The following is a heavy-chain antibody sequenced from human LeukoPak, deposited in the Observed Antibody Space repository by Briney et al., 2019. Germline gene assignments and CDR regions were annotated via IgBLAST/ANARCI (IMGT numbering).Heavy chain of an antibody. D-gene: IGHD2-21*02. Sequence: PSETLSLTCTVSGGSISSYYWSWIRQPPGKGLEWIGYIYYSGSTNYNPSLKSRVTISVDTSKNQFSLKLSSVTAADTAVYYCAREPYCGGDCSDYFDYWGQGTLVTVSS. V-gene: IGHV4-59*01. CDR1: GGSISSYY. J-gene: IGHJ4*02. CDR3: AREPYCGGDCSDYFDY. CDR2: IYYSGST.